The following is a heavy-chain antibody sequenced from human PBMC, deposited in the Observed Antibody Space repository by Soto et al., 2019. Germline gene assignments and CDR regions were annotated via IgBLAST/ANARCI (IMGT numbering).Heavy chain of an antibody. CDR3: ARVTYYYDSSGPLDFDL. CDR2: IIPIFGTA. D-gene: IGHD3-22*01. J-gene: IGHJ2*01. V-gene: IGHV1-69*13. Sequence: SVKVSCKASGGTFSSYAISWLRQAPGQGLEWMGGIIPIFGTANYAQKFQGRVTITADESTSTAYMELSSLRSEDTAVYYCARVTYYYDSSGPLDFDLWGRGTLVTVSS. CDR1: GGTFSSYA.